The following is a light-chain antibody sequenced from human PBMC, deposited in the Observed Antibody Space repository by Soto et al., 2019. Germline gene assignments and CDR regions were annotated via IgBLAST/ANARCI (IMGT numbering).Light chain of an antibody. V-gene: IGLV1-44*01. Sequence: QSVLTQPPSASGTPGQRVTISCSGSSSKIGSNTVNWYQQLPGTAPKLLIYSNNQRPSGVPDRFSGSKSGTSASLAISGLQSEDEADYYCAAWDDSLNGQVFGTGTKVTVL. CDR2: SNN. CDR3: AAWDDSLNGQV. CDR1: SSKIGSNT. J-gene: IGLJ1*01.